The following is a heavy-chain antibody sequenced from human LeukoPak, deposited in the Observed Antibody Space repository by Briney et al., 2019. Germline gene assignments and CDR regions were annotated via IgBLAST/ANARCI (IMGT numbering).Heavy chain of an antibody. J-gene: IGHJ4*02. D-gene: IGHD2-15*01. CDR3: ARFSGRN. CDR2: IRSGSDYI. V-gene: IGHV3-21*01. CDR1: GLTFSNYD. Sequence: PGGSLRLSCAASGLTFSNYDMNWVRQAPGKGLEWVSSIRSGSDYIYYADSVKGRFTIPRDNAKKSLYLQMNSLRAEDTAVYYCARFSGRNWGQGTLVTVSS.